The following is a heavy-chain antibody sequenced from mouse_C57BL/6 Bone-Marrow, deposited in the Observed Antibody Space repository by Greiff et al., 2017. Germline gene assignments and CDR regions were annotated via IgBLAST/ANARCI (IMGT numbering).Heavy chain of an antibody. D-gene: IGHD2-12*01. V-gene: IGHV1-15*01. J-gene: IGHJ4*01. CDR2: IAPETGGT. Sequence: QVQLQQSGAELVRPGASVTLSCKASGYTFTDYEMHWVKQTPVHGLEWIGAIAPETGGTAYNQKFKGKAILTADKSSSTAYMELRSLTSEDSAVYYCTNYYNYAMDYWGQGTSVTVSS. CDR1: GYTFTDYE. CDR3: TNYYNYAMDY.